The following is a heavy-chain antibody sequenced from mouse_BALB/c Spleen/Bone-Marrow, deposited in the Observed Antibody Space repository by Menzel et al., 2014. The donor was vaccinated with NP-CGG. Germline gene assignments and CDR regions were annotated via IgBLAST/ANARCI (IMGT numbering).Heavy chain of an antibody. J-gene: IGHJ3*01. V-gene: IGHV1S127*01. CDR2: IDPSDSYT. CDR3: TIYYRSFAY. D-gene: IGHD2-14*01. Sequence: VQLVESGAELVKPGASVKMSCKASGYTFTSYWMHWVKQRPGQGLEWIGVIDPSDSYTSYNQKFKGKATLTVDTSSSIAYMQLSSLTSEDSAVYYCTIYYRSFAYWGQGTLVTVSA. CDR1: GYTFTSYW.